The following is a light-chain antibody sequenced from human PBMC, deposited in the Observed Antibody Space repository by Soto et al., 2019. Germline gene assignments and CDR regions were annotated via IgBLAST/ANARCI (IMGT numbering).Light chain of an antibody. CDR3: SSYTSSSTLDVV. CDR2: EVS. V-gene: IGLV2-14*01. J-gene: IGLJ2*01. Sequence: QSALAQPASVSGSPGQSITISCTGTSSDVGGYNYVSWHQQHPGKAPKLMIYEVSNRPSGVSNRFSGSKSGNTASLTISGLQAEDEADYYCSSYTSSSTLDVVFGGGTKGTVL. CDR1: SSDVGGYNY.